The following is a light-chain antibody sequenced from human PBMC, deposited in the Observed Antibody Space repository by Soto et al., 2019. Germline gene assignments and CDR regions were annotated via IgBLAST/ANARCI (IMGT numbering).Light chain of an antibody. Sequence: DIVMTQSPDSLAVSLGERATINCKSSQSVLSSSNNKNYLAWYQQRPGQPPKLFIYWASTRESGVPDRFSGSGSGTDFTLTISSLQTEDVAVYYCQQYNNWPWTFGQGTKVDIK. V-gene: IGKV4-1*01. J-gene: IGKJ1*01. CDR2: WAS. CDR1: QSVLSSSNNKNY. CDR3: QQYNNWPWT.